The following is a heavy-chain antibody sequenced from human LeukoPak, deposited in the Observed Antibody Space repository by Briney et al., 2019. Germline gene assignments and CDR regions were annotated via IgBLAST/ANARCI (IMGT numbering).Heavy chain of an antibody. CDR3: AREASKYGYNTYFDY. J-gene: IGHJ4*02. Sequence: PGGSLRLSCAASGFTFSSYWMSWVRQAPGKGLEWVSYISSSGSTIYYADSVKGRFTISRDNAKNSLYLQMNSLRAEDTAVYYCAREASKYGYNTYFDYWGQGTLVTVSS. CDR2: ISSSGSTI. CDR1: GFTFSSYW. V-gene: IGHV3-48*04. D-gene: IGHD5-24*01.